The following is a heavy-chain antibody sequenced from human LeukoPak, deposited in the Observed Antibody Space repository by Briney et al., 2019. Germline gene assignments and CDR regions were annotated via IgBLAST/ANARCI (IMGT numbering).Heavy chain of an antibody. D-gene: IGHD3-10*01. CDR2: ISYDGSNK. CDR3: ARDRGSITMIRGVNYY. Sequence: GGSLRLSCATSGFTFSSYAMSWVRQAPGKGLEWGAVISYDGSNKYYADSVKGRFTISRDNSKNTLYLQMNSLRAEDTAVYYCARDRGSITMIRGVNYYWGQGTLVTVSS. J-gene: IGHJ4*02. V-gene: IGHV3-30-3*01. CDR1: GFTFSSYA.